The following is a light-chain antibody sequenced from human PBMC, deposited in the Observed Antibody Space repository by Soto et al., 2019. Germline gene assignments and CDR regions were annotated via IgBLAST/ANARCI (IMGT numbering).Light chain of an antibody. CDR3: QQYYSTPPT. J-gene: IGKJ1*01. CDR2: WAS. CDR1: QSVLYSSNNKNY. Sequence: DIAMTQSPDSLAVSLGERATINCKSSQSVLYSSNNKNYLAWYQQKPGQPPKLLIYWASTRESGVPDRFSGSGSGTEFTLTISSLQAEDVAVYYCQQYYSTPPTFGQGTKVEIK. V-gene: IGKV4-1*01.